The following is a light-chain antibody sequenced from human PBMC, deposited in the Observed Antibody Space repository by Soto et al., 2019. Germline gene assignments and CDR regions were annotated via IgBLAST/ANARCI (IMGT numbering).Light chain of an antibody. J-gene: IGKJ1*01. V-gene: IGKV3-11*01. Sequence: EIVLIQSPATLSLSPGERATLSCRASQSVSSNLAWYQQNPGQAPRLLIYGASTRATGIPARFSASGSGTDFTLTISSLEPEDSAIYYCQQRANWPGTFGQGTKVDIK. CDR2: GAS. CDR1: QSVSSN. CDR3: QQRANWPGT.